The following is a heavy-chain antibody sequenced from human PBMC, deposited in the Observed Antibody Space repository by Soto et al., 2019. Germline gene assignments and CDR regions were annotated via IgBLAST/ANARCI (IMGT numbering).Heavy chain of an antibody. Sequence: PSQALSLTCVISGDSVSRSSVTWNWIRQSPSRGLEWLGRTYYRSKWYNDYAESVKSRITINPDTSNNQLSLQLNSVTPDDTAVYYCARLIGNSWLDSWGQGILVTVSS. D-gene: IGHD3-16*01. CDR2: TYYRSKWYN. V-gene: IGHV6-1*01. CDR1: GDSVSRSSVT. CDR3: ARLIGNSWLDS. J-gene: IGHJ5*01.